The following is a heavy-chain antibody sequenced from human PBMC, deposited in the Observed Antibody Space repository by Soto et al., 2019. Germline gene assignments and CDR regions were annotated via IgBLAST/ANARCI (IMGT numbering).Heavy chain of an antibody. V-gene: IGHV4-34*01. CDR2: INHSGSP. CDR3: ARARFSQWSQDYYGLDV. D-gene: IGHD3-3*01. J-gene: IGHJ6*02. Sequence: PSETLSLTCGLSGSLPVGSLSTYFWTWIRQPPGKGLEWIGEINHSGSPNSSPSLRGRVTISLDTSKKQFSLNLSSVTAADTAVYFCARARFSQWSQDYYGLDVWGQGTTATVSS. CDR1: GSLPVGSLSTYF.